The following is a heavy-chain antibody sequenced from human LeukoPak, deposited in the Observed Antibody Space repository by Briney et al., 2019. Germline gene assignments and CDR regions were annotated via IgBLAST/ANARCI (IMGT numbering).Heavy chain of an antibody. Sequence: SETLSLTCTVSLDFPTSNFWIWVRQPPGKGLEWIGEIHRSGSPNYNPSLQSRVTISIDRSRNQIVLELSSVTAADTAVYYCAREILGGFNPGSYWAPVTLVTVSS. J-gene: IGHJ4*01. CDR3: AREILGGFNPGSY. D-gene: IGHD1-14*01. V-gene: IGHV4-4*02. CDR2: IHRSGSP. CDR1: LDFPTSNF.